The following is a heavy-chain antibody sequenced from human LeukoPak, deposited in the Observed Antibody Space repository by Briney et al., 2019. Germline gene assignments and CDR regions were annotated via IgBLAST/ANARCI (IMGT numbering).Heavy chain of an antibody. CDR2: ISSDGGRV. D-gene: IGHD1-14*01. V-gene: IGHV3-64*02. Sequence: GGSLRLSCAASGFTFSSSAMHWVRQAPGKRLETVSAISSDGGRVYYRDSVKGRFTISRDNSKNTLYLQMGSLRAEDMAVYYCARWVGTQLDFWGQGTLVTVSS. CDR1: GFTFSSSA. J-gene: IGHJ4*02. CDR3: ARWVGTQLDF.